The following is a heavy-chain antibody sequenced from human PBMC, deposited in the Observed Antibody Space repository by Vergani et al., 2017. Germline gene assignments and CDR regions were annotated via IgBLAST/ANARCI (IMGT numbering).Heavy chain of an antibody. J-gene: IGHJ3*02. Sequence: QVQLVQSGAEVKKPGASVKVSCKASGYTFSSYAISWVRQAPGQGLEWMGGIIPIFGTANYAQKFQGRVTITADESTSTAYMELSSLRSEDTAVYYCARRSLGREGCYLGCAFDIWGQGTMVTVSS. CDR1: GYTFSSYA. V-gene: IGHV1-69*01. CDR3: ARRSLGREGCYLGCAFDI. CDR2: IIPIFGTA. D-gene: IGHD3-16*01.